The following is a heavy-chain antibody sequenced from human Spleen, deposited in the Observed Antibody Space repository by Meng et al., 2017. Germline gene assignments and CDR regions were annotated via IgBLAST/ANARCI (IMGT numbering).Heavy chain of an antibody. CDR3: VRSSAWVTTGFDP. J-gene: IGHJ5*02. CDR1: GDSISSSDSY. Sequence: QPQLQESGPGLVNPSETLSLTCSVSGDSISSSDSYWGWIRQSPGKGLEWIGSIGHSGFTYYTPSLKSRVAVSLDTSKSQFSLMLTSVTAADTAVYYCVRSSAWVTTGFDPWGQGTLVTVSS. V-gene: IGHV4-39*01. D-gene: IGHD6-19*01. CDR2: IGHSGFT.